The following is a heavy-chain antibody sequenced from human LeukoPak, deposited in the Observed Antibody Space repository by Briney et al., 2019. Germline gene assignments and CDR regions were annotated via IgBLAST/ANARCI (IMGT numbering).Heavy chain of an antibody. CDR3: AREWYSSSWYDY. Sequence: SETLSLTCAVSGYSISSGYYWGWTRQPPGEGLEWIGSIYHSGSTYYNPSLKSRVTISVDTSKNQFSLKLSSVTAADTAVYYCAREWYSSSWYDYWGQGTLVPVSS. CDR2: IYHSGST. CDR1: GYSISSGYY. V-gene: IGHV4-38-2*02. D-gene: IGHD6-13*01. J-gene: IGHJ4*02.